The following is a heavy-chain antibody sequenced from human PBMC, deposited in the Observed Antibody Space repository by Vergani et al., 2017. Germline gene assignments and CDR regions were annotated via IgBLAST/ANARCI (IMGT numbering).Heavy chain of an antibody. V-gene: IGHV1-8*03. J-gene: IGHJ4*02. Sequence: QVQLVQSGAEVKKPGASVRVSCKASGYTFTSDDINWVRQAPGQGLEWMGWMNPNSGNTGYAQQLQGGLTITRDTSITTAYMELSGLTSEDMAIYYCARARRTCTADDCPRYYYDYWGQGTLVTVSS. CDR3: ARARRTCTADDCPRYYYDY. CDR2: MNPNSGNT. CDR1: GYTFTSDD. D-gene: IGHD2-8*02.